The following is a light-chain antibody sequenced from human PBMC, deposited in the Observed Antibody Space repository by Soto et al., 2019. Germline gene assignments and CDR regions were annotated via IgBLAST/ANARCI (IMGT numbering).Light chain of an antibody. Sequence: DVVMTQSPLSLPVNLGEPAAISCRSTQSLVHSDGDTYLSWLHQRPGQSPKRLLFRVSKRDFGVQPGFIGSGAGTDFTLEIPSLEAENDGVYYCLQGTRWPPYIFGQGTRLEIK. V-gene: IGKV2-30*02. CDR2: RVS. CDR3: LQGTRWPPYI. J-gene: IGKJ2*01. CDR1: QSLVHSDGDTY.